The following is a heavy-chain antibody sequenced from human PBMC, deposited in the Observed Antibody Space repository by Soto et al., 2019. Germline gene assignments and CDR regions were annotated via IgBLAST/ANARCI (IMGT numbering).Heavy chain of an antibody. Sequence: QVQLVQSGAEVKKPGASVKVSCKASGYTFTGYYMHWVRQAPGQGLEWMGWINPNSGGTNYAQKFQGRVTMTRDTSISTAYMELSRLRSDDTAVYYCAREREFRLPGTTDCYYGMDVWGQGTTVTVSS. D-gene: IGHD1-7*01. V-gene: IGHV1-2*02. J-gene: IGHJ6*02. CDR2: INPNSGGT. CDR1: GYTFTGYY. CDR3: AREREFRLPGTTDCYYGMDV.